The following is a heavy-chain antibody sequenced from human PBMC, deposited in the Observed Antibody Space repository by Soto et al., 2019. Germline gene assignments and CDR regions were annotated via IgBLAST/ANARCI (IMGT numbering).Heavy chain of an antibody. Sequence: GXSLRFSCAASVFSVTSNYMSWVRQAPGKGLEWFSVIYSDGTTNYEESVKGRFTISTDNSKNTMFLQMSSLRAEDTAVYYCAKGGPGASSGLFESWGQGALVTVSS. CDR1: VFSVTSNY. J-gene: IGHJ4*02. V-gene: IGHV3-53*01. CDR3: AKGGPGASSGLFES. D-gene: IGHD3-10*01. CDR2: IYSDGTT.